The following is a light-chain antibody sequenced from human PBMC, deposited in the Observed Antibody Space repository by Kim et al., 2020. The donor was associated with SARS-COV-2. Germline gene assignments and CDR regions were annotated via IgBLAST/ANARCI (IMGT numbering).Light chain of an antibody. Sequence: SVPRGDRATPAGPASQRVSTSVAWYQQRPGQAPRLLIFGASTRATGIPARFSGGGSGTEFTLTITSLQSEDFAVYFCQQSNNWPYTFGQGTKLEI. V-gene: IGKV3-15*01. J-gene: IGKJ2*01. CDR3: QQSNNWPYT. CDR2: GAS. CDR1: QRVSTS.